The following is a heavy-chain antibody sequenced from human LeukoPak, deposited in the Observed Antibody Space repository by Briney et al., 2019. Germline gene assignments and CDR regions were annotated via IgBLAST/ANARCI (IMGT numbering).Heavy chain of an antibody. CDR1: GGSISSYY. CDR3: ARHYYDSSGYYKEGTDI. CDR2: IYYGGST. J-gene: IGHJ3*02. V-gene: IGHV4-59*01. D-gene: IGHD3-22*01. Sequence: SETLSLTCTVSGGSISSYYWSWIRQPPGKGLEWIGYIYYGGSTNYNPSLKSRVTISVDTSKNQFSLKLSSVTAADTAVYYCARHYYDSSGYYKEGTDIWGQGTMVTVSS.